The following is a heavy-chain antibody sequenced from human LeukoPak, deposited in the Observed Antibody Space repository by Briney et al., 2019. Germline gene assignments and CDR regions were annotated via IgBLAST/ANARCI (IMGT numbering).Heavy chain of an antibody. V-gene: IGHV3-23*01. CDR3: AIMHGYYDGSGFWVQ. CDR2: ISPSGDRT. CDR1: GFTYSSYA. Sequence: AGGSLRLSCAASGFTYSSYAMSWVRQAPGKGLEWGSFISPSGDRTSNADSVEGRFTISRDNTRNTLYLQMNSLRDEDTGVYYCAIMHGYYDGSGFWVQWGQGTLVTVSS. J-gene: IGHJ4*02. D-gene: IGHD3-22*01.